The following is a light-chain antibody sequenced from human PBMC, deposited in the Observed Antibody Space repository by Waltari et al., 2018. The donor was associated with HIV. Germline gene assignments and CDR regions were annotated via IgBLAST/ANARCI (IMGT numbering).Light chain of an antibody. CDR1: ARDIGYVDY. CDR3: CSYAGTYTYV. Sequence: QPALTQPRSVSGSPGQSVTISCTVPARDIGYVDYVSWYQHYPGKAPKVIIYEVFHRPSGVPDRFTASKSGITASLTISGLQDEDEADYYCCSYAGTYTYVFGSGTTVTVL. V-gene: IGLV2-11*01. CDR2: EVF. J-gene: IGLJ1*01.